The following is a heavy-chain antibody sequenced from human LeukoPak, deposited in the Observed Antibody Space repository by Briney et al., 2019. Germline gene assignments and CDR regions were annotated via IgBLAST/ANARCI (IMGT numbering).Heavy chain of an antibody. CDR2: ISGSGT. J-gene: IGHJ4*02. D-gene: IGHD3-16*01. V-gene: IGHV3-23*01. CDR3: ARDRGGDYRPEDFDC. Sequence: GGSLRLSCATSGFTFRSYAMIWVRQAPERGLQWVSGISGSGTYYADFAKGRFTISRDNSKNTLYLQMNSLRAEDTATYYCARDRGGDYRPEDFDCWGQGTLVTVSS. CDR1: GFTFRSYA.